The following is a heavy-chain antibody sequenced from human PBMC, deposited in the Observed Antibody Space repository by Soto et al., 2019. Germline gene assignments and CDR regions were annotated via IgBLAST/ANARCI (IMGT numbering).Heavy chain of an antibody. CDR1: GGSISSSSYY. V-gene: IGHV4-39*07. J-gene: IGHJ5*02. D-gene: IGHD3-22*01. CDR2: IYNSGST. CDR3: ARDFFDSSDYTTNWFDP. Sequence: SETLSLTCTVSGGSISSSSYYWGWIRQPPGKGLGWIGSIYNSGSTYYNPSLKSRVTISVDTSKNQFSLKLSSVTAADTAVYYCARDFFDSSDYTTNWFDPWGQGTLVT.